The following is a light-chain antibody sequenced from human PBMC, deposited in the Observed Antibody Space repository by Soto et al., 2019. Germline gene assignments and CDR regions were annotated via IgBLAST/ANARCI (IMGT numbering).Light chain of an antibody. J-gene: IGLJ1*01. CDR3: RSYSSSSSV. CDR1: SSDLGGYNF. Sequence: QSALTQPASVSGSPGQSVTISCTGTSSDLGGYNFVSWYQHHPGKAPKLMIYDVGNRPSGVSVRFSGSKSGNTAALTISGLQDEDEADYYCRSYSSSSSVFGTGTKLTVL. CDR2: DVG. V-gene: IGLV2-14*03.